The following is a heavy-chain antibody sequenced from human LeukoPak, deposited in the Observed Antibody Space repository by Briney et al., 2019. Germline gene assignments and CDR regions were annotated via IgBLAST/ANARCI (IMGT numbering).Heavy chain of an antibody. CDR2: IHYSGST. V-gene: IGHV4-59*01. D-gene: IGHD6-19*01. CDR3: ARNQWLAHDVFNI. J-gene: IGHJ3*02. Sequence: PSETLSLTCTVSGGSISNSYWSWIRQPPGKGLEWIGYIHYSGSTNYNPSLKSRVTISLYTSQSQFSLRLTSVTAADTAVYYCARNQWLAHDVFNIWGQGTMVTVSS. CDR1: GGSISNSY.